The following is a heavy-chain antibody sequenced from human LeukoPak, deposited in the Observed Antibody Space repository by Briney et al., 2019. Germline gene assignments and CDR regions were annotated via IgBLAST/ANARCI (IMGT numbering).Heavy chain of an antibody. CDR1: GFTFSSYA. D-gene: IGHD4-17*01. V-gene: IGHV3-23*01. CDR2: LSGSGYNT. Sequence: GGSLRLSCAASGFTFSSYAMSWVRQAPGKGLEWVSSLSGSGYNTYYADSVKGRFTISRDNSKNTVYLQMNSLRAEDTAVYYCAKDPYGSRYFDYWGQGTLVTVSS. CDR3: AKDPYGSRYFDY. J-gene: IGHJ4*02.